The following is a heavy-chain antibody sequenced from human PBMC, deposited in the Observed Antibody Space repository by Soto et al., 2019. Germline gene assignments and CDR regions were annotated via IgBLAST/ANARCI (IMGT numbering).Heavy chain of an antibody. CDR3: ANTFPLFS. V-gene: IGHV3-66*01. D-gene: IGHD3-3*01. CDR1: GFIVSTNY. Sequence: RGSLRLSCAASGFIVSTNYMSWVRQAPGKGLEWVSVIYSGTNTYYADSVKGRFTISRDKSKNTLYLQMNALRPEDTAVYYCANTFPLFSWGQGTLVTVSS. J-gene: IGHJ4*02. CDR2: IYSGTNT.